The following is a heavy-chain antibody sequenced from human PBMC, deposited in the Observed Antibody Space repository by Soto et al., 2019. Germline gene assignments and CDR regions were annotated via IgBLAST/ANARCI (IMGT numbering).Heavy chain of an antibody. V-gene: IGHV1-18*01. CDR3: ARDRGSFALDY. D-gene: IGHD1-26*01. CDR1: GYTFTNYG. J-gene: IGHJ4*02. CDR2: ISANNGNT. Sequence: QVQLVQSGAEVKKPGASVKVSCKASGYTFTNYGISWVRQAPGQGLEWMGWISANNGNTNYEQKLQGRVTMTTDTSTITAYMELRRLRSDDTAVYYCARDRGSFALDYWGQGTLVTVSS.